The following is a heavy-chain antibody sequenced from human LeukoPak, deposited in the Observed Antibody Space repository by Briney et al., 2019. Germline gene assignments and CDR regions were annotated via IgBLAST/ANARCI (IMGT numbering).Heavy chain of an antibody. CDR2: TYYRSKWYN. Sequence: SQTLSLTCAISGDSVSSNSAAWNWIRQSPSRGLEWLGRTYYRSKWYNDYAVSVKSRITINPDTSKNQFSLQLNSVTPEDTAVYYCARVEGPRAAAGREYFDYWGQGTLVTVSS. CDR1: GDSVSSNSAA. J-gene: IGHJ4*02. V-gene: IGHV6-1*01. CDR3: ARVEGPRAAAGREYFDY. D-gene: IGHD6-13*01.